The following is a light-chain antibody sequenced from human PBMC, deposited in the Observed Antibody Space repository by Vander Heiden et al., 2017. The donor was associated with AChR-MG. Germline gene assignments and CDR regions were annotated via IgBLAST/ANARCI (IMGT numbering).Light chain of an antibody. CDR2: EVN. CDR1: SNDVGNYNL. J-gene: IGLJ1*01. V-gene: IGLV2-23*02. CDR3: CSYARTSPFV. Sequence: QSALTQPASVSGSPGQSITISCTGTSNDVGNYNLVSWYQQHPGKAPKLIIYEVNKRPSGISDRFSGSKSGNTASLTISGLQAEDEADYYCCSYARTSPFVFGPGTRVAVL.